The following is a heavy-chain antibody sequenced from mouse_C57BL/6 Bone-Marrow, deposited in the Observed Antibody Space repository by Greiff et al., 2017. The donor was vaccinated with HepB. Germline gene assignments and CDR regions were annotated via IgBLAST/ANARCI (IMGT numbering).Heavy chain of an antibody. CDR2: INPSSGYT. J-gene: IGHJ2*01. Sequence: QVQLKQSGAELAKPGASVKLSCKASGYTFTSYWMHWVKQRPAQCLEWIGYINPSSGYTKYNQKFKDKATLAADKSSSTAYMQLSSLTYEDSAVYYCAKLGYFDYWGQGTTLTVSS. V-gene: IGHV1-7*01. CDR3: AKLGYFDY. CDR1: GYTFTSYW.